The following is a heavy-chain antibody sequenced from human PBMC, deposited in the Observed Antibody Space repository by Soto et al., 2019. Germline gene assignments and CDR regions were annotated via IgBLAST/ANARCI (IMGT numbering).Heavy chain of an antibody. CDR3: ARDRSELERTPPALVDP. J-gene: IGHJ5*02. V-gene: IGHV1-46*01. CDR1: GYTFTSYY. Sequence: ASVKVSCKASGYTFTSYYMHWVRQAPGQGLEWMGIINPSGGSTSYAQKFQGRVTMTRDTSTSTVYMELSSLRSEDTAVYYCARDRSELERTPPALVDPRGQGTLVTVSS. CDR2: INPSGGST. D-gene: IGHD1-1*01.